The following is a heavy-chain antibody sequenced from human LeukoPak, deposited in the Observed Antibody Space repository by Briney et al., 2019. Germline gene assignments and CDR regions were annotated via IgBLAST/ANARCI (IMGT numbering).Heavy chain of an antibody. CDR2: IIPIFGTA. V-gene: IGHV1-69*13. CDR3: ARGPAYYYDSSGYYPWPD. Sequence: SVKVSCKASGGTFSSYAISWVRQAPGQGLEWMGGIIPIFGTANYAQKFQGRVTITADESTSTAYMELSSLRSEDTAVYYCARGPAYYYDSSGYYPWPDWGQGTLVTVSS. J-gene: IGHJ4*02. CDR1: GGTFSSYA. D-gene: IGHD3-22*01.